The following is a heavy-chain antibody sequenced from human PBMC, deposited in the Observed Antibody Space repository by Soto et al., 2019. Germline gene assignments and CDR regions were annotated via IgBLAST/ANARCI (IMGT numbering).Heavy chain of an antibody. D-gene: IGHD7-27*01. J-gene: IGHJ4*02. CDR2: IYYSGST. CDR1: GDSISSSSYY. Sequence: TLSLTCTVSGDSISSSSYYWGWIRQPPGKGLEWIGSIYYSGSTYYNPSLKSRVTISVDTSKNQFSLKLSSVTAADTAVYYCARTGGYFDYWGQGTLVTVSS. V-gene: IGHV4-39*01. CDR3: ARTGGYFDY.